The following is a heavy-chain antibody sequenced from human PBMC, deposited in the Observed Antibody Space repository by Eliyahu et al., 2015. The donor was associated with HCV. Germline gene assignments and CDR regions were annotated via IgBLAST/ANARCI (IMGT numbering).Heavy chain of an antibody. CDR3: ARDLSLDSRVVVIYHAFDI. J-gene: IGHJ3*02. CDR1: GFTFSDYY. D-gene: IGHD3-22*01. V-gene: IGHV3-11*01. Sequence: QVQLVESGGGLVKPGGSLRLSCAAXGFTFSDYYMSWIRQAPGKGLEWVSYISSSGSTIYYADSVKGRFTISRDNAKNSLYLQMNSLRAEDTAVYYCARDLSLDSRVVVIYHAFDIWGQGTMVTVSS. CDR2: ISSSGSTI.